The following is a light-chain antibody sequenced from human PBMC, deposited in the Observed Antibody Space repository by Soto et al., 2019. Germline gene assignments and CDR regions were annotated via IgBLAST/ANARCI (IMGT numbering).Light chain of an antibody. J-gene: IGLJ1*01. CDR1: SSDVGAYNY. Sequence: LTQPASVSGSPGQSIAISCTGTSSDVGAYNYVSWYQQHPGKAPTLMIYEVSHRPSGVSNRFSGSKSGNTASLTISGLQAEDEADYYCNSNTTNDVYVFGTGTKVTAL. CDR2: EVS. V-gene: IGLV2-14*01. CDR3: NSNTTNDVYV.